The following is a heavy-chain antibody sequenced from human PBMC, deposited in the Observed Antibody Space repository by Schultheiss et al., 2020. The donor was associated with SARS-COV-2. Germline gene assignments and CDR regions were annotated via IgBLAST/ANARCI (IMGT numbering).Heavy chain of an antibody. CDR2: IYYSGST. J-gene: IGHJ4*02. V-gene: IGHV4-61*01. D-gene: IGHD3-10*01. Sequence: SQTLSLTCTVSGGSVSSGNYYWSWFRQPPGKGLEWIGYIYYSGSTNYNPSLKSRVTISVDTSKNQFSLKLSSVTAADTAVYYCARVGLTMVRGRKAGDFDYCGQGHRVTVSS. CDR1: GGSVSSGNYY. CDR3: ARVGLTMVRGRKAGDFDY.